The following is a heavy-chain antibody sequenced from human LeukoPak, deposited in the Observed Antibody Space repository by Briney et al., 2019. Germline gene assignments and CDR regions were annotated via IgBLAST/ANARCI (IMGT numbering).Heavy chain of an antibody. J-gene: IGHJ6*03. V-gene: IGHV3-48*03. CDR1: GFTFSSYE. CDR2: ISSSGSTI. Sequence: GGSLRLSCAASGFTFSSYEMNWVRQAPGKGLEWVSYISSSGSTIYYADSVKGRFTISRDNAKNSLYLQMNSLRAEDTAVYYCARDATSIAAREFYYYMDVWGKGTTVTVSS. CDR3: ARDATSIAAREFYYYMDV. D-gene: IGHD6-6*01.